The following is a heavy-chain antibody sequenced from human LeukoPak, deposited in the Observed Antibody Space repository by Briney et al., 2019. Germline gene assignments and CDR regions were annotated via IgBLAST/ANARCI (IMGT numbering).Heavy chain of an antibody. CDR2: ISISSSYI. CDR3: ARDPAGYCSGNSCESGWFDP. V-gene: IGHV3-21*01. CDR1: GFTFSTYN. J-gene: IGHJ5*02. D-gene: IGHD2-15*01. Sequence: PGGSLRLSCVASGFTFSTYNMNWVRQAPGKGLEWVSSISISSSYIYYADSVKGRFTISRDNAKNSLYLQMNSLRAEDTAVYYCARDPAGYCSGNSCESGWFDPWGQGTLVTVSS.